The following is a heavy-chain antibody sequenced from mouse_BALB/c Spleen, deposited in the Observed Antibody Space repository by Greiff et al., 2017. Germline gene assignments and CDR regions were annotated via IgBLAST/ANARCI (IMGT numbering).Heavy chain of an antibody. Sequence: VQLQQSGPELVKPGASVKMSCKASGYTFTDYYMDWVKQSHGESFEWIGRVNPYNGGTSYNQKFKGKATLTVDKSSSTAYMELNSLTSEDSAVYYCARDYGYLDWFAYWGQGTLVTVSA. D-gene: IGHD1-2*01. CDR2: VNPYNGGT. CDR3: ARDYGYLDWFAY. V-gene: IGHV1-19*01. CDR1: GYTFTDYY. J-gene: IGHJ3*01.